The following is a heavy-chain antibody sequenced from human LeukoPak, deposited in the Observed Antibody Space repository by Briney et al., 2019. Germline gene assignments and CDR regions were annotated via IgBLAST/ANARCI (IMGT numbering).Heavy chain of an antibody. Sequence: GRSLRLSCAASGFTLRYYGMHWVRQAPGKGLEWVAFISYDGSKKRYADSVEDRFTISRDNSRNRLYVQVNSLRAEDTAVYYCAKESLDTEQRNYNYYGLDVWGQGTTVTVSS. CDR3: AKESLDTEQRNYNYYGLDV. CDR2: ISYDGSKK. D-gene: IGHD1-1*01. J-gene: IGHJ6*02. CDR1: GFTLRYYG. V-gene: IGHV3-30*18.